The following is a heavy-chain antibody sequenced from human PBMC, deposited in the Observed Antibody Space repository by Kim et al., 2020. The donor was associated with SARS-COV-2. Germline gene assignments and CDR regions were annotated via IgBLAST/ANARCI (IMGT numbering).Heavy chain of an antibody. D-gene: IGHD5-18*01. CDR1: GYTFTSYA. Sequence: ASVKVSCKASGYTFTSYAMNWVRQAPGQGLEWMGWINTNTGNPTYAQGFTGRFVFSLDTSVSTAYLQISSLKAEDTAVYYCAREKYSSGLNWFDPWGQGTLVTVSS. CDR2: INTNTGNP. CDR3: AREKYSSGLNWFDP. V-gene: IGHV7-4-1*02. J-gene: IGHJ5*02.